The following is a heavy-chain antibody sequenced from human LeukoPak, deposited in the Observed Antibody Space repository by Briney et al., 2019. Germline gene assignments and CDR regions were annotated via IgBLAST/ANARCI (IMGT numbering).Heavy chain of an antibody. CDR3: ARAIDDYGDYLFDY. J-gene: IGHJ4*02. CDR1: GGSLSSYY. D-gene: IGHD4-17*01. Sequence: SGTLSLTCTVSGGSLSSYYWSWIRQPPGEGLGWVGYIYYSGSTNYNPSLKSRVTISVDTSKNQFSLKLSSVTAADTAVYYCARAIDDYGDYLFDYWGQGTLVAVSS. CDR2: IYYSGST. V-gene: IGHV4-59*01.